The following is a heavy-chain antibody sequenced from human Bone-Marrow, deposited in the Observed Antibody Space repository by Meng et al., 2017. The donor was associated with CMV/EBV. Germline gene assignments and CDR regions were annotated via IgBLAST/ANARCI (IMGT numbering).Heavy chain of an antibody. Sequence: GESLKISCKGSGYSFTSYWIGWVRQMPGKGLEWMGIIYPGDSDTRYSPSFQGQGTISADKSISTAYLQWSSLKASDTAMYYCARIGPYSRYDDCWRSNWFDPWRQGTLVTVSS. D-gene: IGHD3-3*01. CDR1: GYSFTSYW. J-gene: IGHJ5*02. V-gene: IGHV5-51*01. CDR2: IYPGDSDT. CDR3: ARIGPYSRYDDCWRSNWFDP.